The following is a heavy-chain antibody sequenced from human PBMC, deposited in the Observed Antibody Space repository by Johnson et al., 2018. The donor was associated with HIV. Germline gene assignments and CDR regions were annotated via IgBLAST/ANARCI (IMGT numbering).Heavy chain of an antibody. Sequence: VQLVESGGGVVQPGRSLRLSCAASGFTFSSYAMHWVRQAPGKGLEWVSVIYSGGSTYYADSVKGRFTISRDNAKNSLYLQMNSLRAEDTALYYCARVGDRAMIVGGTDAFDIWGQGTMVTVSS. CDR3: ARVGDRAMIVGGTDAFDI. J-gene: IGHJ3*02. D-gene: IGHD3-22*01. CDR2: IYSGGST. V-gene: IGHV3-NL1*01. CDR1: GFTFSSYA.